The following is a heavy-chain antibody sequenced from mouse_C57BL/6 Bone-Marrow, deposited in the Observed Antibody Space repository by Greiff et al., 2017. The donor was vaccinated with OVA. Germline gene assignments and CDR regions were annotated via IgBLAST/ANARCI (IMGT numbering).Heavy chain of an antibody. Sequence: VQLKQSGPVLVKPGASVKMSCKASGYTFTDYYMNWVKQSHGKSLEWIGVINPYNGGTSYNQKFKGKATLTVDKSSSTAYMELNSLTSEDSAVYYCARPLYYSNYVFDYWGQGTTLTGSS. J-gene: IGHJ2*01. CDR3: ARPLYYSNYVFDY. CDR2: INPYNGGT. CDR1: GYTFTDYY. D-gene: IGHD2-5*01. V-gene: IGHV1-19*01.